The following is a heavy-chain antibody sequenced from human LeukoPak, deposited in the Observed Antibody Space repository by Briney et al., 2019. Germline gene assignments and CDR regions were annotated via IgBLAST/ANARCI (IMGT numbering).Heavy chain of an antibody. CDR3: ARSPYGSALFDY. V-gene: IGHV4-39*01. J-gene: IGHJ4*02. Sequence: SETLSLTCTVSGGSISSSSYYWGWIRQPPGKGLEWIGSIYYSGSTYYNPSLKSRVTISVDTSKNQFSLKLSSVTAADTAVYYCARSPYGSALFDYWGQGTLVTVSS. CDR1: GGSISSSSYY. D-gene: IGHD3-10*01. CDR2: IYYSGST.